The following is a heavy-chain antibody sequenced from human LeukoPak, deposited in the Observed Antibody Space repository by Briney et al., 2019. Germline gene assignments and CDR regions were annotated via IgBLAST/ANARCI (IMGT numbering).Heavy chain of an antibody. CDR2: IKSKTDGGTT. CDR3: TTVPFTILGVVTNDY. D-gene: IGHD3-3*01. V-gene: IGHV3-15*01. Sequence: GGSLRLTCAASGFTFSNAWMSWVRQAPGKGLGWVGRIKSKTDGGTTDYAAPVKGRFTISRDDSKNTLYLQMNSLKPEDTAVYYCTTVPFTILGVVTNDYWGQGTLVTVSS. CDR1: GFTFSNAW. J-gene: IGHJ4*02.